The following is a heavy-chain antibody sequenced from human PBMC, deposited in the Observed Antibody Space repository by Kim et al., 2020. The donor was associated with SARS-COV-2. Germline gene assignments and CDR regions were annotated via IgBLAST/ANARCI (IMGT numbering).Heavy chain of an antibody. J-gene: IGHJ4*02. D-gene: IGHD2-15*01. V-gene: IGHV3-53*01. CDR1: GFTVSSNY. CDR3: ARETTTGYCSGGSCYDVLVDY. CDR2: IYSGGST. Sequence: GGSLRLSCAASGFTVSSNYMSWVRQAPGKGLEWVSVIYSGGSTYYADSVKGRFTISRDNSKNTLYLQMNSLRAEDTAVYYCARETTTGYCSGGSCYDVLVDYWGQGTLVTVSS.